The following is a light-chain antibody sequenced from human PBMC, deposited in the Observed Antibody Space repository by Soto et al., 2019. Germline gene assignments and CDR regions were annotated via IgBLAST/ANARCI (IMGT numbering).Light chain of an antibody. Sequence: DIQMTQSPSTLSASVGDRVTITCRASQSISNWLAWYQQKPGKAPKLLIYKASSLESGVPSRFSGGGSGTEFTLTISSLQPDDFATYYGQQYNSYPLTFGGGNKVEIK. CDR3: QQYNSYPLT. J-gene: IGKJ4*01. V-gene: IGKV1-5*03. CDR1: QSISNW. CDR2: KAS.